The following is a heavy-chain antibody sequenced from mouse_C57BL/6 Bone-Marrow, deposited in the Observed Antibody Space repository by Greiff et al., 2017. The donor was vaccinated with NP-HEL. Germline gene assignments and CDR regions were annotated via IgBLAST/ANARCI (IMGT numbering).Heavy chain of an antibody. CDR3: AREDDGYYEFAY. CDR2: IYPGDGDT. D-gene: IGHD2-3*01. J-gene: IGHJ3*01. V-gene: IGHV1-80*01. CDR1: GYAFSSYW. Sequence: VKLMESGAELVKPGASVKISCKASGYAFSSYWMNWVKQRPGKGLEWIGQIYPGDGDTNYNGKFKGKATLTADKSSSTAYMQLSSLTSEDSAVYFCAREDDGYYEFAYWGQGTLVTVSA.